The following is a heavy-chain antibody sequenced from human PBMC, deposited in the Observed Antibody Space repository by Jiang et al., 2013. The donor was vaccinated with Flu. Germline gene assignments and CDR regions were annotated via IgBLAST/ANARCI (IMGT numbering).Heavy chain of an antibody. Sequence: LLKPSETLSLTCAVYGGSFSGYYWSWIRQPPGKGLEWIGEINHSGSTNYNPSLKSRVTISVDTSKNQFSLKLSSVTAADTAVYYCARGAVLSSGWDPGWGYYYYYGMDVWGKGTTVTVSS. D-gene: IGHD6-19*01. CDR1: GGSFSGYY. CDR3: ARGAVLSSGWDPGWGYYYYYGMDV. J-gene: IGHJ6*04. CDR2: INHSGST. V-gene: IGHV4-34*01.